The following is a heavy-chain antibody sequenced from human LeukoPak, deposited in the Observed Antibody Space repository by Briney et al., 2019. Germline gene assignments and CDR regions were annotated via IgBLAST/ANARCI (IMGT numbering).Heavy chain of an antibody. J-gene: IGHJ3*02. V-gene: IGHV1-2*02. Sequence: ASVKVSCKASGYTFTGYYLHWVRQAPGQGLEWMGWINPNSGGTNYAQKFQGRVTMTRDTSISTAHMELSRLRSDDTAVYYCARISAYLSGAFDIWGQGTMVTVSS. CDR3: ARISAYLSGAFDI. D-gene: IGHD2/OR15-2a*01. CDR2: INPNSGGT. CDR1: GYTFTGYY.